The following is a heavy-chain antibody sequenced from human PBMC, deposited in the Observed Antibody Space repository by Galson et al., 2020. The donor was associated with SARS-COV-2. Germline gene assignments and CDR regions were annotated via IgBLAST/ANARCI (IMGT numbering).Heavy chain of an antibody. Sequence: GESLKISCAASGFTFNNYEMNWVRQSPRKGLEWLSYISSSGGTIHYADSVKGRFTVSRDNAQNSLYLQMNSLRVEDTAVYYCARAAYSTSSYYWGQGTLVTVSS. J-gene: IGHJ4*02. V-gene: IGHV3-48*03. CDR1: GFTFNNYE. CDR3: ARAAYSTSSYY. CDR2: ISSSGGTI. D-gene: IGHD3-16*01.